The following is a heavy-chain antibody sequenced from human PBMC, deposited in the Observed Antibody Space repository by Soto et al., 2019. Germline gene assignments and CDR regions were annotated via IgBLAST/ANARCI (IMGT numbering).Heavy chain of an antibody. V-gene: IGHV3-23*01. D-gene: IGHD3-3*01. CDR3: AKGTTRGWSSFEI. CDR1: GFTFSSYS. Sequence: EVQLLESGGDLVQPGGSLRLSCAASGFTFSSYSMNWVRQAPGKGLEWLSYISGSGVTTYYADSVKGRLTVSRDNSKNTLYLQMTSLGAGDTALYYCAKGTTRGWSSFEIWGPGTLVTVSS. CDR2: ISGSGVTT. J-gene: IGHJ4*02.